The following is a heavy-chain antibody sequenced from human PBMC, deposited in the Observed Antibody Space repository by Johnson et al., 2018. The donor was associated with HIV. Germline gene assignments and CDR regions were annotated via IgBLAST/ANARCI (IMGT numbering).Heavy chain of an antibody. CDR3: ARPSTSHAFDI. V-gene: IGHV3-66*04. J-gene: IGHJ3*02. Sequence: EVQLVESGGGVVQPGRSLRLSCAASGFTVSGNYMSWVRQAPGKGLEWVSVIYSGGSTYYADSVKDRFTISRDNSKNTLYLQMNSLRAEDTAVYYCARPSTSHAFDIWGQGTMVTVSS. CDR1: GFTVSGNY. CDR2: IYSGGST.